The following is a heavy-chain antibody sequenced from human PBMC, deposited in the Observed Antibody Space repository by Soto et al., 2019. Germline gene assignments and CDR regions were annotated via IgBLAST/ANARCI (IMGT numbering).Heavy chain of an antibody. D-gene: IGHD6-19*01. J-gene: IGHJ4*02. CDR2: ISGSGTST. CDR3: AKDLCAYSSGSCYFDY. V-gene: IGHV3-23*01. CDR1: GFTFSSYV. Sequence: PGGSLRLSCAASGFTFSSYVMSWVRQAPGKGLEWVSAISGSGTSTYYADSVKGRFTISRDNSKSTLYLQMNSLRAEDTAVYYCAKDLCAYSSGSCYFDYWGQGTLVTVS.